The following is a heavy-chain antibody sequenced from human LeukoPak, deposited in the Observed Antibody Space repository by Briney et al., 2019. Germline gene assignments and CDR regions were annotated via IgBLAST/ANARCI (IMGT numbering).Heavy chain of an antibody. CDR1: GYTFTGYY. Sequence: ASVKVSCKASGYTFTGYYMHWVRQAPGQGLEWIRLINPTGTGTLYAQKFQGRVTMTRDISTSTDYMELSSLRSEDTAVYYCARDNSVGDIAWWFDPWGQGTLVTVSS. CDR3: ARDNSVGDIAWWFDP. J-gene: IGHJ5*02. CDR2: INPTGTGT. V-gene: IGHV1-46*01. D-gene: IGHD3-10*01.